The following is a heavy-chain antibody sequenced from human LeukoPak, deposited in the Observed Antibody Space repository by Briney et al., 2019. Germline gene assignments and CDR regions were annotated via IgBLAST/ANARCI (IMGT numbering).Heavy chain of an antibody. Sequence: SETLSLTCAVYGGSFSGYYWSWIRQPPGKGLEWIGEINHSGSTNYNPSLKSRVTISVDTSKNQFSLKQSSVTAADTAVYYCARAPAYDAFDIWGQGTMVTVSS. CDR3: ARAPAYDAFDI. CDR1: GGSFSGYY. J-gene: IGHJ3*02. CDR2: INHSGST. V-gene: IGHV4-34*01. D-gene: IGHD1-14*01.